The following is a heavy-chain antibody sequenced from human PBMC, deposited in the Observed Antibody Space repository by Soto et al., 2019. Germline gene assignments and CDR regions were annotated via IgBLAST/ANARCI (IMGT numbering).Heavy chain of an antibody. CDR1: GYTFTSSG. D-gene: IGHD3-16*01. J-gene: IGHJ4*02. CDR3: ARDGAGNFDY. V-gene: IGHV1-18*01. CDR2: ISGYNGNT. Sequence: QVQLVQSGAEVKEPGASVRVSCKASGYTFTSSGISWVRQAPGQGLEWMGWISGYNGNTNYAQNLQGRVTMTTDTSTSTAYMEVRSLRSNDTAMYYCARDGAGNFDYWGQGTLVTVSS.